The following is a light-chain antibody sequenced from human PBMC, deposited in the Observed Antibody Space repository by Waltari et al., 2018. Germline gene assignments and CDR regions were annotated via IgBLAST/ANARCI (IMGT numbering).Light chain of an antibody. Sequence: EIVLTQSPGTLSLSPGERATLSCRASQSVSSSYLAWYQQKPGQAPRRLIYGASSRATGIPDRFSGSGSGTDLTLTISRLEPEEFAVYYCQQYGSSQYTFGQGTKLEIK. CDR2: GAS. J-gene: IGKJ2*01. V-gene: IGKV3-20*01. CDR3: QQYGSSQYT. CDR1: QSVSSSY.